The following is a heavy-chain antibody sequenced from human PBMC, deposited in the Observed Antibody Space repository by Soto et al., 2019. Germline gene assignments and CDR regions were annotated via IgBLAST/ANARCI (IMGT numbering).Heavy chain of an antibody. J-gene: IGHJ4*02. Sequence: EVQLLESGGGLVQPGGSLRLSCAASGFTFSTYGMSWVRQAPGKGLEWVSIISGSGGSTYYADTVKGRFTISRDNSENTLYLQMNSLRAEDTAVYYCAKDPATIAVAGTFDYWGQGTLVIVSS. CDR2: ISGSGGST. CDR1: GFTFSTYG. V-gene: IGHV3-23*01. D-gene: IGHD6-19*01. CDR3: AKDPATIAVAGTFDY.